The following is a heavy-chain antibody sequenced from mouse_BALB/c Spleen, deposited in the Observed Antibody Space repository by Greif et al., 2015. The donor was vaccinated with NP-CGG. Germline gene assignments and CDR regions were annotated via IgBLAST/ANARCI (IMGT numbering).Heavy chain of an antibody. Sequence: EVMLVESGGGLVKPGGSLKLSCAASGFAFSSYDMSWVRQTPEKRLEWVATISSGGSYTYYPDSVKGRFTISRDNARNTLYLQMSSLRSEDTALYYCARHPFDYWGQGTTLTVSS. CDR3: ARHPFDY. V-gene: IGHV5-9*02. CDR1: GFAFSSYD. J-gene: IGHJ2*01. CDR2: ISSGGSYT.